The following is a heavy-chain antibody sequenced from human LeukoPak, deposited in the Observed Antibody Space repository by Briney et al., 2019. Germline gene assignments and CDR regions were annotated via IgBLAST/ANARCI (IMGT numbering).Heavy chain of an antibody. Sequence: SETLSLTCTVSGGSISSGGYYWSWIRQHPGKGLEWIGYIYYSGSSYYNPSLKSRVTISVDTSKNQFSLKLSSVTAADTAVYYCASDRGGTNWFDPWGQGTLVTVSS. CDR1: GGSISSGGYY. CDR2: IYYSGSS. V-gene: IGHV4-31*03. D-gene: IGHD3-16*01. CDR3: ASDRGGTNWFDP. J-gene: IGHJ5*02.